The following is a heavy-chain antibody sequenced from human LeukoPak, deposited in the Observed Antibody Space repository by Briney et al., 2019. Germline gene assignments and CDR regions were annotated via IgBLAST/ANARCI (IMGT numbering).Heavy chain of an antibody. CDR1: GYSFTSYW. CDR3: ARLSGSEHDAFDI. D-gene: IGHD6-19*01. V-gene: IGHV5-51*01. CDR2: IYPGDSDT. J-gene: IGHJ3*02. Sequence: GESLKISCKGSGYSFTSYWIGWARQMPGRGLEWMGIIYPGDSDTRYSPSFQGQVTISADKSISTAYLQWSSLKASDTAMYYCARLSGSEHDAFDIWGQGTMVTVSS.